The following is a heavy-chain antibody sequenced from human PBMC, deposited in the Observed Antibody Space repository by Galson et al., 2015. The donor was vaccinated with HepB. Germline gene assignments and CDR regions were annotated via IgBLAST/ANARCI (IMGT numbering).Heavy chain of an antibody. CDR3: ATRPPSPMIIPVFDY. J-gene: IGHJ4*02. V-gene: IGHV3-23*01. Sequence: SLRLSCAASGITLSSHAMSWVRQAPVKGLEWVSGISGSGDSTYYADSVRGRFTISRDNSKNTLYPQMNSLRAEDTALYYCATRPPSPMIIPVFDYWGQGNLVTVSS. CDR1: GITLSSHA. CDR2: ISGSGDST. D-gene: IGHD3-22*01.